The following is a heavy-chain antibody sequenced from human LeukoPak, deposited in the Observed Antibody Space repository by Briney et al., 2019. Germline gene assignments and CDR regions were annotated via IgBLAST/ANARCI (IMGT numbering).Heavy chain of an antibody. V-gene: IGHV3-23*01. Sequence: GGSLRLSCVVSGITLSNYGMSWVRQAPGKGLEWVAGISDSGGRTNYADSVKGRFTISRDSPKNTLYLQMNSLRAEDTAVYFCAKRGVVIRVILVGFHKEAYYFDSWAREPWSPSPQ. J-gene: IGHJ4*02. CDR2: ISDSGGRT. CDR1: GITLSNYG. D-gene: IGHD3-22*01. CDR3: AKRGVVIRVILVGFHKEAYYFDS.